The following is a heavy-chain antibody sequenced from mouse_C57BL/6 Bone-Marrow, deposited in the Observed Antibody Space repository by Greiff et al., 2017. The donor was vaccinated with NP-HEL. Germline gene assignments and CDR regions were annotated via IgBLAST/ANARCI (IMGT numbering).Heavy chain of an antibody. CDR2: IYPRSGNT. J-gene: IGHJ4*01. V-gene: IGHV1-81*01. CDR1: GYTFTSYG. D-gene: IGHD2-10*01. Sequence: VKLQESGAELARPGASVKLSCKASGYTFTSYGISWVKQRTGQGLEWIGEIYPRSGNTYYNEKFKGKATLTADKSSSTAYMELRSLTSEDSAVYFCARLLLCFYAMDYWGQGTSVTVSS. CDR3: ARLLLCFYAMDY.